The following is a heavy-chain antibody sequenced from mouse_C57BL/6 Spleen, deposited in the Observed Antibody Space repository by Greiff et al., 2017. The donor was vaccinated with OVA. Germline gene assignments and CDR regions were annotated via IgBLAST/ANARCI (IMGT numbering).Heavy chain of an antibody. J-gene: IGHJ3*01. CDR3: ARGNYGNSLAY. D-gene: IGHD2-1*01. CDR2: IYPGSGST. Sequence: QVQLKQSGAELVKPGASVKMSCKASGYTFTSYWITWVKQRPGQGLEWIGDIYPGSGSTNYNEKFKSKATLTVDTSSSTAYMQLSSLTSEDSAVYYCARGNYGNSLAYWGQGTLVTVSA. CDR1: GYTFTSYW. V-gene: IGHV1-55*01.